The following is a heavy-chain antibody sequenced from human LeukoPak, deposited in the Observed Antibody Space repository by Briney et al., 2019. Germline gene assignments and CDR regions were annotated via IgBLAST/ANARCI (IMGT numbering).Heavy chain of an antibody. CDR2: ISSSGDTL. CDR1: GFTFSDYY. Sequence: PGGSLRVSCAASGFTFSDYYMSWIRQAPEKGLEWISYISSSGDTLYYADSVKGRFTISRDNAKRSLYLQMNSLRVEDTAVYYCARDAEYYDSSGYAFDIRGQGTMVTVSS. J-gene: IGHJ3*02. V-gene: IGHV3-11*01. D-gene: IGHD3-22*01. CDR3: ARDAEYYDSSGYAFDI.